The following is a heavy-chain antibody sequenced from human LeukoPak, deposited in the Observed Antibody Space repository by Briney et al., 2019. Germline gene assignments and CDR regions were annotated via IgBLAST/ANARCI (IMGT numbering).Heavy chain of an antibody. CDR2: IYYTGNT. CDR3: ARLRYGGDLIFDL. D-gene: IGHD2-21*02. J-gene: IGHJ4*02. CDR1: GGSLNSYY. V-gene: IGHV4-59*08. Sequence: SETLSLPCPVSGGSLNSYYWTWIRQPPGKRLAWIGYIYYTGNTNYNPSLKSRDTISVDTSKNQFSLNLSSVTAADTALYYCARLRYGGDLIFDLWGQGALVTVSS.